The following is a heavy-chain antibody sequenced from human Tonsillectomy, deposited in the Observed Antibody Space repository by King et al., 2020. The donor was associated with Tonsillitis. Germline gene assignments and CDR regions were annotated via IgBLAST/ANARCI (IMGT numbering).Heavy chain of an antibody. D-gene: IGHD3-3*01. CDR3: VRELVFRFLAWKLSDAVYGMDV. V-gene: IGHV3-30-3*01. CDR2: LSYDGSKK. CDR1: GFSFNTYA. J-gene: IGHJ6*02. Sequence: VQLVESGGGVIQPGRSLRLSCAASGFSFNTYALHWVRQAPGKGLEWVAVLSYDGSKKYYSDSVKGRFTVSRDNSKDTLYLHMSSLRVEDTAVYYCVRELVFRFLAWKLSDAVYGMDVWGQGTTVTVSS.